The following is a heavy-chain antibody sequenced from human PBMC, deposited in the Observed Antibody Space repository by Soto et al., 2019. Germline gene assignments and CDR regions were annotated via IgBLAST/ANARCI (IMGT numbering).Heavy chain of an antibody. Sequence: ASVKVSCKASGYTFTSYGISWVRQAPGQGLEWMGWTSAYNGNTNYAQKLQGRVTMTTDTSTSTAYMELRSLRSDDTAVYYCARDLSDNWNYGNHFDYWGQGTLVTVSS. CDR2: TSAYNGNT. V-gene: IGHV1-18*01. CDR3: ARDLSDNWNYGNHFDY. J-gene: IGHJ4*02. CDR1: GYTFTSYG. D-gene: IGHD1-7*01.